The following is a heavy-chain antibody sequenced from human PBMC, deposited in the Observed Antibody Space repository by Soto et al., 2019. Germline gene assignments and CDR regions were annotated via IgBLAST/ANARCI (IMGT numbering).Heavy chain of an antibody. J-gene: IGHJ6*02. CDR3: ARGGYYDSSGARNYYFYGMNV. V-gene: IGHV1-18*01. CDR1: GYTFASYG. CDR2: ISPYDGYT. Sequence: GVSVKVSCKSPGYTFASYGINWVRQAPGQGLEWLGWISPYDGYTHYAQILQGRVSMTTDTSTKTAYMELRSLRSDDTAMYYCARGGYYDSSGARNYYFYGMNVWGQGTTVTVSS. D-gene: IGHD3-22*01.